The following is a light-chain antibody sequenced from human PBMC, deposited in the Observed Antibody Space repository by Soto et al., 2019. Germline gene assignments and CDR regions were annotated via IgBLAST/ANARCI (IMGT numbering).Light chain of an antibody. J-gene: IGKJ2*01. Sequence: EIVLTQSPATLSLSPGERATLSCRASQSVSSYLAWYQQKPGQAPRLLIYDASNRATGIPARFSGSGSGTDFTPTISSLEPEYFAVYYCQQRSNWPPFGQGTKLEIK. V-gene: IGKV3-11*01. CDR2: DAS. CDR1: QSVSSY. CDR3: QQRSNWPP.